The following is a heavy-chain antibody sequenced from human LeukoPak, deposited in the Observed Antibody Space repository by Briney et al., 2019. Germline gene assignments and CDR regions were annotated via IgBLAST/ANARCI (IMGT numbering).Heavy chain of an antibody. CDR3: ARVSIVGARDYYMDV. D-gene: IGHD1-26*01. J-gene: IGHJ6*03. CDR1: GGSISSYY. Sequence: SETLSLTCTVSGGSISSYYWSWIRQPPGKGLEWIGYIYYSGSTNYNPSLKSRVTISVDTSKNQFSLKLSSVTAADTAVYYCARVSIVGARDYYMDVWGKGTTVTVSS. CDR2: IYYSGST. V-gene: IGHV4-59*01.